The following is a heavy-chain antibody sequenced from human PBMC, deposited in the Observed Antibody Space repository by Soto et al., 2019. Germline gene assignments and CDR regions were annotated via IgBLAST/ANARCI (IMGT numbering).Heavy chain of an antibody. CDR3: AKSPQLRFLEWLMDP. D-gene: IGHD3-3*01. CDR1: GFTFSSYA. CDR2: ISGSGGST. Sequence: GGSLRLSCAASGFTFSSYAMSWVRQAPGKGLEWVSAISGSGGSTYYADSVKGRFTMSRDNSKNTMYLQMNSLRAEDTAVYYCAKSPQLRFLEWLMDPWGQGTLVTVSS. J-gene: IGHJ5*02. V-gene: IGHV3-23*01.